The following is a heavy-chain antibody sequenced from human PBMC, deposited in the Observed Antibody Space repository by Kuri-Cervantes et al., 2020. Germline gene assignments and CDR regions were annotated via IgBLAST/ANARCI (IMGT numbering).Heavy chain of an antibody. CDR1: GGSFSGYY. CDR2: INHSGST. V-gene: IGHV4-34*01. CDR3: ARDRGTAMSRAIFDY. Sequence: SETLSLTCTVYGGSFSGYYWSWIRQPPGKGLEWIGEINHSGSTNYNPSLKSRVTISVDTSKNQFSLKLSSVTAADTAVYYCARDRGTAMSRAIFDYWGQGTLVTGSS. D-gene: IGHD5-18*01. J-gene: IGHJ4*02.